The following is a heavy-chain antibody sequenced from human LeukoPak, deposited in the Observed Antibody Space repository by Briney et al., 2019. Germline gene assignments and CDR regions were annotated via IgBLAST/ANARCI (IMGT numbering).Heavy chain of an antibody. J-gene: IGHJ3*02. CDR3: ARASNWNAFDI. V-gene: IGHV1-8*01. CDR2: MNPNSGNT. CDR1: GYSFTSYD. D-gene: IGHD1-20*01. Sequence: ASVKVSCKASGYSFTSYDINWVRQATGQGLEWMGWMNPNSGNTGYAQKFQGRVTITRNTSISTAYMELSSLRSEDTAVYYCARASNWNAFDIWGQGTMVTVSS.